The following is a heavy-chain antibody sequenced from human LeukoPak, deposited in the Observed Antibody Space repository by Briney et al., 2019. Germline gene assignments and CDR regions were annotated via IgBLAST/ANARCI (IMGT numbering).Heavy chain of an antibody. CDR1: GFTFSSYD. D-gene: IGHD6-13*01. CDR2: ISSSGTTI. Sequence: GGSLRLSCAASGFTFSSYDMNWVRQAPGKGLEWASYISSSGTTIYYADSVKGRFTISRDNAKNSLYLQMNSLRAEDTAVYYCARVPGYSSSWSRFDPWGQGTLVTVSS. V-gene: IGHV3-48*03. CDR3: ARVPGYSSSWSRFDP. J-gene: IGHJ5*02.